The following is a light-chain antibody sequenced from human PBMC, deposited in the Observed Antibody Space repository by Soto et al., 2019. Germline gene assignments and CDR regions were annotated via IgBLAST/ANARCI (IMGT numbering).Light chain of an antibody. J-gene: IGLJ3*02. Sequence: QSVLTQPPSVSGAPGQRVTISCTGSSSNIGAGYDVHWYQQLPGTPPKLLIYGNSNRPSGVPDRFSVSKSGTSASLAITGLQAEDEADYYCQSYDSSLSGWVFGGGTKLTVL. V-gene: IGLV1-40*01. CDR2: GNS. CDR1: SSNIGAGYD. CDR3: QSYDSSLSGWV.